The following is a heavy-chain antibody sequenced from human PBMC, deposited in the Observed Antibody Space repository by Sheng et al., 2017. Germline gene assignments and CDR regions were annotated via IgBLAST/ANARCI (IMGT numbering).Heavy chain of an antibody. J-gene: IGHJ1*01. CDR3: ARGGPYGGNPAYFQY. D-gene: IGHD4-17*01. CDR1: GGSISSGHYY. V-gene: IGHV4-61*02. Sequence: QVQLQESGPGLVKPSQTLSLTCIVSGGSISSGHYYWSWIRQPAGKRLEWIGRFYTSGSTNYNPSLKSRVSISVDTSKNQFSLKLTSVTAADTAVYYCARGGPYGGNPAYFQYWGRGDPGHRLL. CDR2: FYTSGST.